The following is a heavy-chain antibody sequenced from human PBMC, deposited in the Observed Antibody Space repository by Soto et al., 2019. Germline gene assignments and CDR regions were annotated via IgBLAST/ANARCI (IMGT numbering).Heavy chain of an antibody. J-gene: IGHJ4*02. D-gene: IGHD6-6*01. V-gene: IGHV4-4*02. Sequence: SETLSLTCAVSGGSISSSNWWSWVRQPPGKGLEWIGEIYHSGSTNYNPSLKSRVTISVYKSKTQFSLKLSSVTAADTAVYYCARYGVAARTFDYWGQGTLVTVSS. CDR3: ARYGVAARTFDY. CDR2: IYHSGST. CDR1: GGSISSSNW.